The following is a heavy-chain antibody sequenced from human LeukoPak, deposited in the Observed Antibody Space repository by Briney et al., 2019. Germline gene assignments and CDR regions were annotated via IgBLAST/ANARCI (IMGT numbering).Heavy chain of an antibody. CDR2: TYYRSKWYN. D-gene: IGHD4-17*01. CDR3: ARGTVTTLYYFDY. V-gene: IGHV6-1*01. CDR1: GDSVSRNSAA. J-gene: IGHJ4*02. Sequence: SQTLSLTCAISGDSVSRNSAAWNWIRQSPSRGLEWLGRTYYRSKWYNDYAVSVKSRITINPGTSKNQFSLQLSSVTPEDTAAYYCARGTVTTLYYFDYWGQGILVTVSS.